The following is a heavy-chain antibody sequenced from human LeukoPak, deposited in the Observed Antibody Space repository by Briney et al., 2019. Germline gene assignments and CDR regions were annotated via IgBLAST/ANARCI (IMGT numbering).Heavy chain of an antibody. J-gene: IGHJ3*02. CDR3: ARFLRGATNALEI. D-gene: IGHD1-26*01. V-gene: IGHV4-59*13. CDR1: GGSISDYY. CDR2: MSYNDGA. Sequence: SETLSLTCTISGGSISDYYWSWIRQPPGKGLEWVAYMSYNDGATYNPSLKSRVTISLDTSRNQFSLKLISVTAADTAVYYCARFLRGATNALEIWGQGTMVTVSS.